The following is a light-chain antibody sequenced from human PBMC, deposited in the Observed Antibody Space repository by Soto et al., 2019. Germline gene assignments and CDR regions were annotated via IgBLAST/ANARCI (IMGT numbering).Light chain of an antibody. Sequence: EIVMTQSPATLSVSPGERATLSCRASQSVSNNLAGYQQKPGQAPRLLIYGASTRATGIPARFSGRGSGTEFTLTISSLQSEDFAVYYCQQYNNWPPWTFGQGTKVEIK. CDR2: GAS. J-gene: IGKJ1*01. CDR3: QQYNNWPPWT. CDR1: QSVSNN. V-gene: IGKV3-15*01.